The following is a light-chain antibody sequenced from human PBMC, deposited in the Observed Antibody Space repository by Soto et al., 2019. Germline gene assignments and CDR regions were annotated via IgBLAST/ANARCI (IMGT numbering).Light chain of an antibody. J-gene: IGKJ1*01. CDR2: GAS. Sequence: EIVMTQSPATVSVSPGGRATLSCRASQSVGTNLAWYLQKPGQAPRLLIYGASNRAAGIPARFSGSGSGTQFTLTISSLQSEDFAIYFCQQHNNWPQTFGQGTKVDI. CDR1: QSVGTN. V-gene: IGKV3D-15*01. CDR3: QQHNNWPQT.